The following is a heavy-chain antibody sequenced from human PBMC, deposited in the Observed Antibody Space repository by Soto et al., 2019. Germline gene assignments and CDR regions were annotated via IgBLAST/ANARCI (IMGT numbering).Heavy chain of an antibody. J-gene: IGHJ4*01. CDR3: ARHPGALDC. CDR2: IYYSGST. V-gene: IGHV4-39*01. Sequence: QLQLQESGPGLVKPSETLSLTCTVSGGSISSSNHYWGWIRHPPGKGLEWIGSIYYSGSTYYNPSLKRRVTISVDTSKNQFSQNLSSVTAADTAVYYCARHPGALDCWGHGTLATVSS. D-gene: IGHD7-27*01. CDR1: GGSISSSNHY.